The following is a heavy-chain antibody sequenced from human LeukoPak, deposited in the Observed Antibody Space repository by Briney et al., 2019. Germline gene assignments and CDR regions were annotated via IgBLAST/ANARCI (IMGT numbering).Heavy chain of an antibody. CDR3: AKDLGFQSN. J-gene: IGHJ4*02. Sequence: PGGSLRLSCAASGFTVSSNYMSWVRQAPGKGLEWVSAISGSGGSTYYADSVKGRFTISRDNSKNTLYLQMNSLRAEDTAVYYCAKDLGFQSNWGQGTLVTVSS. CDR1: GFTVSSNY. D-gene: IGHD2-2*03. CDR2: ISGSGGST. V-gene: IGHV3-23*01.